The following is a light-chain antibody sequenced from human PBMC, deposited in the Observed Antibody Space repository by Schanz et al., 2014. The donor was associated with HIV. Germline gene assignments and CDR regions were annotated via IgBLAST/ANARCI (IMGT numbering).Light chain of an antibody. V-gene: IGLV4-69*02. CDR3: QTWGTGIVV. CDR2: LNSDGSH. CDR1: SGHRTYA. J-gene: IGLJ2*01. Sequence: QPVLTQSPSASASLGASVKLTCTLDSGHRTYAIAWHQQQPEKGPRYLMNLNSDGSHSKGDGIPDRFSGSSSGAERYLTISSLQSEDEADCYCQTWGTGIVVFGGGTKLTVL.